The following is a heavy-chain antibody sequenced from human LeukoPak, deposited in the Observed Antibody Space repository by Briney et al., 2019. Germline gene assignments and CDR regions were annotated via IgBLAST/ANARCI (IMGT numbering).Heavy chain of an antibody. Sequence: PGGSLRLSCAASGFTFSSYSMNWVRQAPGKGLEWVSSISSSSSYIYYADSVKGRFTISRDNAKNSLYLQMNSLRAEDTAVYYCARDQRGYYGSGSYYALLYWGQGTLVTVSS. CDR2: ISSSSSYI. D-gene: IGHD3-10*01. CDR1: GFTFSSYS. V-gene: IGHV3-21*01. J-gene: IGHJ4*02. CDR3: ARDQRGYYGSGSYYALLY.